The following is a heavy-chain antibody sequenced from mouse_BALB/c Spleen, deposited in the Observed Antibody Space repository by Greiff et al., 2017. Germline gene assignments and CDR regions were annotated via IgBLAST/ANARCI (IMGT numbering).Heavy chain of an antibody. CDR2: ISSGGST. J-gene: IGHJ2*01. CDR3: ARDYRYYFDY. CDR1: GFTFSSYA. D-gene: IGHD2-14*01. V-gene: IGHV5-6-5*01. Sequence: EVNVVESGGGLVKPGGSLKLSCAASGFTFSSYALSWVRQTPEKRLEWVASISSGGSTYYPESVKGRFTISRDNARNILYLQMSSLRSEDTAMYYCARDYRYYFDYWGQGTTLTVSS.